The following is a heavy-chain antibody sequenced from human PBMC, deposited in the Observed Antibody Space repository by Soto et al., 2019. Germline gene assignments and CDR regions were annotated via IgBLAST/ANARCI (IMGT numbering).Heavy chain of an antibody. V-gene: IGHV3-30*18. J-gene: IGHJ6*02. D-gene: IGHD3-10*01. CDR2: ISYDGSNK. CDR1: GFTFSNYC. Sequence: PXGSLLRSGAASGFTFSNYCMHCVRQAPGKGLEWVAVISYDGSNKYYADSVKGRFTISRDNSKNTLYLQMKSLRAEDTAVYYCAKAELLWFPEPHGMDVWGQGTTVIVSS. CDR3: AKAELLWFPEPHGMDV.